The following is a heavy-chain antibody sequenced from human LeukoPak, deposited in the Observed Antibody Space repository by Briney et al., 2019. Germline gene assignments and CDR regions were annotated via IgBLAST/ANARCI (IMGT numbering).Heavy chain of an antibody. CDR3: ARDRSGNRWYPDAFDI. Sequence: PSGTLSLTCAVSGGSISSSNWWSWVRQPPGKGLEWIGEIYHSGSTNYNPSLRSRVTISVDTSKNQFSLKVNSVTAGDTAVYYCARDRSGNRWYPDAFDIWGQGTMVTVSS. CDR2: IYHSGST. J-gene: IGHJ3*02. D-gene: IGHD1-26*01. V-gene: IGHV4-4*02. CDR1: GGSISSSNW.